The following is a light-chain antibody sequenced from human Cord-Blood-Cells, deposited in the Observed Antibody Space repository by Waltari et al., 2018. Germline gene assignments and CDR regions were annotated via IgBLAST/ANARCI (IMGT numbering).Light chain of an antibody. J-gene: IGLJ2*01. V-gene: IGLV3-10*01. CDR2: GDR. CDR1: ELPKKY. Sequence: SYELTQPPSVSVSPGQTARITCSGDELPKKYAYWYQQKSGQAPVLVNYGDRQRPPRNPWEFLGSNSRTKAHLANRWGQVEEESGLYLYSTDHSWKPKVFGGGTKLTVL. CDR3: YSTDHSWKPKV.